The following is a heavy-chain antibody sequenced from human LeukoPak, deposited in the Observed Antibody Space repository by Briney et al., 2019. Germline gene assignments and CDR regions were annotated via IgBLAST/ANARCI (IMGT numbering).Heavy chain of an antibody. D-gene: IGHD2-8*02. V-gene: IGHV3-7*01. CDR1: GFTFSSYA. CDR2: IKPDGSEK. Sequence: PGGSLRLSCAASGFTFSSYAMSWVRQAPGKGLEWVANIKPDGSEKYYVDSVKGRFTISRDNAKNSLYLQMNSLRVEDTAVYYCASYLYWRSDLGYWGQGTLVTVSS. CDR3: ASYLYWRSDLGY. J-gene: IGHJ4*02.